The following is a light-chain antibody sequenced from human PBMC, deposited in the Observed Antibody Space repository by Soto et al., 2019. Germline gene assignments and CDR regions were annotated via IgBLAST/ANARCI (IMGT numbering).Light chain of an antibody. CDR1: QTISHW. CDR2: DAS. J-gene: IGKJ1*01. Sequence: DIHLTQSPSTLSASVGDRVTITCRASQTISHWLAWYQQKPGKAPKLLIFDASSLENGVPSRFSGSGSGTEFTLTITGLQPDDFATYYGQQYKTYWTFGQGTKVEI. V-gene: IGKV1-5*01. CDR3: QQYKTYWT.